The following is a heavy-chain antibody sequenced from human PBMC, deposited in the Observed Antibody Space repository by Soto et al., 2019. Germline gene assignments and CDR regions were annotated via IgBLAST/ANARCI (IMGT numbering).Heavy chain of an antibody. D-gene: IGHD2-21*01. CDR2: MSYSTI. CDR1: GFTFSTYA. CDR3: AREGALLNWFDP. J-gene: IGHJ5*02. V-gene: IGHV3-48*01. Sequence: GGSLRLSCAASGFTFSTYAMNLVRQAPGRGLEWVSGMSYSTIYYADSVKGRFTISRDNAKSSLYLQMNSLRAEDTAVYYCAREGALLNWFDPWGQGTLVTVSS.